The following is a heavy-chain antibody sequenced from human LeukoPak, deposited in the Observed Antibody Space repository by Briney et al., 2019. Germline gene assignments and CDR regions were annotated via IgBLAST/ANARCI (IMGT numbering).Heavy chain of an antibody. CDR1: GGSISGYY. CDR2: IYYSGST. V-gene: IGHV4-59*08. CDR3: AGDPFVEMATARPP. J-gene: IGHJ5*02. D-gene: IGHD5-24*01. Sequence: SETLSLTCTVSGGSISGYYWSWIRQPPGKGLEWIGYIYYSGSTNYNPSLKSRVTISVDTSKNQFSLKLSSATAADTAVYYCAGDPFVEMATARPPWGQGTLVTVSS.